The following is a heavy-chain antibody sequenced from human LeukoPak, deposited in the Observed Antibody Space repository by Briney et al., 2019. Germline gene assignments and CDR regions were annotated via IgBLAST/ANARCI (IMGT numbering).Heavy chain of an antibody. V-gene: IGHV4-4*07. CDR2: IYTSGST. CDR3: ARSSIAAADPGRSYYYYYGMDV. CDR1: GGCISSYS. D-gene: IGHD6-13*01. J-gene: IGHJ6*02. Sequence: PSETLSLTCTVSGGCISSYSWSWIRQPAGKGLEWIGRIYTSGSTNYNPSLKSRVTISVDTSKNQFSLKLSSVTAADTAVYYCARSSIAAADPGRSYYYYYGMDVWGQGTTVTVSS.